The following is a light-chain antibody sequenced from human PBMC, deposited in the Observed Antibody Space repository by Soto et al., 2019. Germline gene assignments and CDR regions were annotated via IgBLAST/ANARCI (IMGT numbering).Light chain of an antibody. J-gene: IGKJ4*01. CDR1: QSVSSY. Sequence: EIVLTQSPATLSLSPGERATLSCRASQSVSSYLAWYQQKPGQAPRLLIYDASNRATGIPARFSGSGSGTDFTLTISSLAPEDFAVYYCQQRSNWLLTFGGGTKLEIK. CDR3: QQRSNWLLT. V-gene: IGKV3-11*01. CDR2: DAS.